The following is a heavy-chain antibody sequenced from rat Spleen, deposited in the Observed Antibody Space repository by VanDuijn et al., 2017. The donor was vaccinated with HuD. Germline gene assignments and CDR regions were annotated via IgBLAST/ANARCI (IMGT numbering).Heavy chain of an antibody. CDR3: ARRHYGYTDYFDY. CDR2: ISSDGSRT. Sequence: EVQLVESDGGLVQPGRSLKLSCAASGFTFSDYYMAWVRQAPTKGLEWVATISSDGSRTYYRDSVKGRFTISRDNAKSSLYLQMDSLRSEDTATYYCARRHYGYTDYFDYWGQGVMVTASS. D-gene: IGHD1-9*01. CDR1: GFTFSDYY. V-gene: IGHV5-29*01. J-gene: IGHJ2*01.